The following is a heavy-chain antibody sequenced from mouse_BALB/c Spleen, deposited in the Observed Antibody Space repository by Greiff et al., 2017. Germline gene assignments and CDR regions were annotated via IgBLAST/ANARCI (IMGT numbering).Heavy chain of an antibody. J-gene: IGHJ2*01. CDR2: IWAGGST. CDR3: ARDGYHYFDY. D-gene: IGHD2-2*01. V-gene: IGHV2-9*02. Sequence: VKLQESGPGLVAPSQSLSITCTVSGFSLTSYGVHWVRQPPGKGLEWLGVIWAGGSTNYNSALMSRLSISKDNSKSQVFLKMNSLQTDDTAMYYCARDGYHYFDYWGQGTTLTVSS. CDR1: GFSLTSYG.